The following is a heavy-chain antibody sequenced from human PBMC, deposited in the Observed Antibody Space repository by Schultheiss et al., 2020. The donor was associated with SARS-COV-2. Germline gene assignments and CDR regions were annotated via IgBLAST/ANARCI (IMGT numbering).Heavy chain of an antibody. CDR3: ARERDCSSTSCYTAPDVDYYYYGMDV. D-gene: IGHD2-2*02. Sequence: GGSLRLSCAASGFTFSSYSMNWVRQAPGKGLEWVSYISSSSSTIYYADSVKGRFTISRDNSKNTLYLQMNSLRAEDTAVYYCARERDCSSTSCYTAPDVDYYYYGMDVWGQGTTVTVSS. CDR2: ISSSSSTI. CDR1: GFTFSSYS. J-gene: IGHJ6*02. V-gene: IGHV3-48*01.